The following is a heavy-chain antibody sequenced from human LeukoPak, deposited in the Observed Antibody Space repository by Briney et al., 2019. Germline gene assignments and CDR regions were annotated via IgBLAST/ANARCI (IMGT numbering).Heavy chain of an antibody. CDR2: IDFSGGTI. CDR1: GFTFSNFE. Sequence: PGGSLRLSCEVSGFTFSNFEMNWVRQAPGKGLEWVSYIDFSGGTIFYADSVKGRFTISRDNAKNSLYLQMNSLRAEDTAVYYCARDYGGSSPFDYWGQGTLVTVSS. D-gene: IGHD4-23*01. V-gene: IGHV3-48*03. CDR3: ARDYGGSSPFDY. J-gene: IGHJ4*02.